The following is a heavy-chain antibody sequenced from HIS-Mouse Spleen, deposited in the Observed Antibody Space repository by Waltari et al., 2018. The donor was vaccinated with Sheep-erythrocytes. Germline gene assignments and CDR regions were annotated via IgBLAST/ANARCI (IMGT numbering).Heavy chain of an antibody. CDR2: ISSSSYI. D-gene: IGHD1-1*01. CDR1: GFTFSRYS. V-gene: IGHV3-21*01. J-gene: IGHJ3*02. Sequence: EVQLVESGGGLVKPGGSLRLSCAASGFTFSRYSMNWVRQAPGKGLEWVSSISSSSYIYYADSVKGRFTISRDNAKNSLYLQMNSLRAEDTAVYYCARDTGTDAFDIWGQGTMVTVSS. CDR3: ARDTGTDAFDI.